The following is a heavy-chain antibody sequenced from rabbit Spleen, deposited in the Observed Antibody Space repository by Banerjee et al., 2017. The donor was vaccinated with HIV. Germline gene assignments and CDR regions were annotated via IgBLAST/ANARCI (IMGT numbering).Heavy chain of an antibody. D-gene: IGHD1-1*01. CDR1: GFGFSSYY. CDR2: IDPVFGTT. CDR3: ARDLVAVIGWNFSL. V-gene: IGHV1S7*01. J-gene: IGHJ4*01. Sequence: QLKESGGGLVQPGGSLKLSCKASGFGFSSYYMNWVRQAPGKGLEWIGYIDPVFGTTYYATWVSGRFTISRENTQNTLYLQLNSLTAADTATYFCARDLVAVIGWNFSLWGQGTLVTVS.